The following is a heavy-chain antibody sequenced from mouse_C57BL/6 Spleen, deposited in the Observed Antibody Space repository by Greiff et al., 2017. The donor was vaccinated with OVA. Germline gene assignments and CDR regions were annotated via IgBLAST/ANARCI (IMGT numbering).Heavy chain of an antibody. CDR2: IRLKSDNYAT. J-gene: IGHJ4*01. CDR1: GFTFSNYW. CDR3: TGTLLQIPGDYAIDY. D-gene: IGHD5-1-1*01. V-gene: IGHV6-3*01. Sequence: EVHLVESGGGLVQPGGSMKLSCVASGFTFSNYWMNWVRQSPEKGLEWVAQIRLKSDNYATHYAESVKGRFTISRDDSKSSVYLQMNNLRAEDTGIYYYTGTLLQIPGDYAIDYWGQGTSVTVSS.